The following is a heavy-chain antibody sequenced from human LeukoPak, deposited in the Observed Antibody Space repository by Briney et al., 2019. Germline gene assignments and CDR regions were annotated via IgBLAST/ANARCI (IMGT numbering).Heavy chain of an antibody. CDR1: GGSFSGYY. CDR3: ARGLPRRRVVPAATWFDP. J-gene: IGHJ5*02. V-gene: IGHV4-34*01. D-gene: IGHD2-2*01. Sequence: SETLSLTCAVYGGSFSGYYWSWIRQPPGKGLEWIGEINHSGSTNYNPSLKSRVTISVDTSKNQFSLKLGSVTAADTAVYYCARGLPRRRVVPAATWFDPWGQGTLVTVSS. CDR2: INHSGST.